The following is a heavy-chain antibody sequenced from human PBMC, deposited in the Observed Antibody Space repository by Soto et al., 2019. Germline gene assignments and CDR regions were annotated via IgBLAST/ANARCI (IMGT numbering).Heavy chain of an antibody. J-gene: IGHJ1*01. V-gene: IGHV1-69*12. CDR2: IVPTVDTS. Sequence: QVQLVQSGAEVRQPASSVKVSCKTSGATFSSYAITWVRQAPGQGLEWMGGIVPTVDTSTYAQKFQGRVTITADQLTYTVYMELSSLRSADTAVYYCVRVVAIPGYPDNWGQGTLVTVSS. CDR3: VRVVAIPGYPDN. CDR1: GATFSSYA. D-gene: IGHD5-12*01.